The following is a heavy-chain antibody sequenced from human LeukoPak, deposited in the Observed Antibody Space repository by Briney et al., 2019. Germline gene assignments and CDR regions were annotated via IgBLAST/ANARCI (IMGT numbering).Heavy chain of an antibody. J-gene: IGHJ3*02. CDR1: GFTFSSYA. Sequence: GGSLRLSCAASGFTFSSYAMHWVRQAPGKGLEWVSGISWNSGSIGYADSVKGRFTISRDNAKNSLYLQMNSLRAEDTALYYCAKDNSYSSGGAFDIWGQGTMVTVSS. CDR3: AKDNSYSSGGAFDI. CDR2: ISWNSGSI. D-gene: IGHD6-25*01. V-gene: IGHV3-9*01.